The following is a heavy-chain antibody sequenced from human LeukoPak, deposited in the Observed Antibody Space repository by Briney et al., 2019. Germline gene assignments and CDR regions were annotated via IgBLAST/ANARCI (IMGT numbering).Heavy chain of an antibody. CDR3: AKGPYYYDSSGYQPPTDY. V-gene: IGHV3-23*01. D-gene: IGHD3-22*01. CDR2: ISGSGGST. J-gene: IGHJ4*02. Sequence: GGSLRLSCAASGFTFSSYAMSWVRQAPGKGLEWVSAISGSGGSTYYADSVKGRFTISRDNFKNTLYLQMNSLRAEDTAVYYCAKGPYYYDSSGYQPPTDYWGQGTLVTVSS. CDR1: GFTFSSYA.